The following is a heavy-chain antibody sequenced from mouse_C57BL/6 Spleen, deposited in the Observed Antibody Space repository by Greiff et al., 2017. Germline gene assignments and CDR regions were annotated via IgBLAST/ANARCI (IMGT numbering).Heavy chain of an antibody. J-gene: IGHJ4*01. CDR2: IYPGSGNT. V-gene: IGHV1-66*01. D-gene: IGHD2-4*01. CDR1: GYSFTSYY. CDR3: ARFYYDYDDGYYAMDY. Sequence: VKLQESGPELVKPGASVKISCKASGYSFTSYYIHWVKQRPGQGLEWIGWIYPGSGNTKYNEKFKGKATLTADTSSSTAYMQLSSLTSEDSAVYYCARFYYDYDDGYYAMDYWGQGTSVTVSS.